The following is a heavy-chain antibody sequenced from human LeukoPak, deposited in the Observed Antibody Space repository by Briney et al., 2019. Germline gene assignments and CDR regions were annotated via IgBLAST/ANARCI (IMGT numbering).Heavy chain of an antibody. V-gene: IGHV3-43D*03. CDR2: ISWDGGST. Sequence: GGSLRLSCAASGFTFDDYALHWVRQAPGKGLEWVSLISWDGGSTFYADSVKGRFTISRDNSKNSLYLQMNSLRAEDTALYYCAKDRGGYRYSSYYFDYWGQGTRVTVSS. J-gene: IGHJ4*02. CDR1: GFTFDDYA. CDR3: AKDRGGYRYSSYYFDY. D-gene: IGHD5-12*01.